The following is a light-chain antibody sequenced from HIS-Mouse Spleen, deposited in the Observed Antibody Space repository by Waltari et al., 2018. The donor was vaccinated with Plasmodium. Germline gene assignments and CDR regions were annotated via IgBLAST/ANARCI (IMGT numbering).Light chain of an antibody. CDR1: SLRSYY. CDR2: GKN. V-gene: IGLV3-19*01. Sequence: SSELTQDPAVSVALGQTVRITCQGDSLRSYYASWYQQKPRQAPVLVIYGKNNRPSGIPDRFSGSRSGNTASLTSTGAQAEDEADYYCNSRDSSGTHGVFGGGTKLTVL. CDR3: NSRDSSGTHGV. J-gene: IGLJ2*01.